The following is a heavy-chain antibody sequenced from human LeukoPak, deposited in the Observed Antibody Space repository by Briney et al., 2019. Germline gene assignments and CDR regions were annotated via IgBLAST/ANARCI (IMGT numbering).Heavy chain of an antibody. CDR2: ISSSSSYI. CDR1: GFTFSSYS. D-gene: IGHD1-26*01. Sequence: PGGSLRLSCAASGFTFSSYSMNWVRQAPGKGLEWVSSISSSSSYIYYADSVKGRFTISRDNAKNSLYLQMNSPRAEDTAVYYCARTSYSGSYLYYFDYWGQGTLVTVSS. CDR3: ARTSYSGSYLYYFDY. V-gene: IGHV3-21*01. J-gene: IGHJ4*02.